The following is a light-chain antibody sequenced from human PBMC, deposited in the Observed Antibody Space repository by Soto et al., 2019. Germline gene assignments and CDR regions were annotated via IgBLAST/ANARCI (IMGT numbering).Light chain of an antibody. CDR2: AAS. CDR3: QQYDNLLLT. J-gene: IGKJ4*01. Sequence: IQLTQSPSSLSSSVGDRVTITWRASQGIRSSLAWYQQKPGKAPKLLIYAASTLQSGVPSRFSGSGSGTDFTFTISSLKHEDIATYYCQQYDNLLLTFGGGTKVDIK. V-gene: IGKV1-9*01. CDR1: QGIRSS.